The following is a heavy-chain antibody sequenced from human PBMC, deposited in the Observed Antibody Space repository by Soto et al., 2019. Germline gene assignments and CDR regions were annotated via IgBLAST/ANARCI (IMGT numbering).Heavy chain of an antibody. Sequence: SETLSLTCAVSGGPFSGFFWGWIRQPPGKGLEWIGEVNHGGSTNYNPSLKSGVTISSDTSKNHFSLTLRSVTAADTAVYYCARAAVAAGGPFDKWGQGALVTVSS. D-gene: IGHD2-15*01. V-gene: IGHV4-34*01. J-gene: IGHJ4*02. CDR2: VNHGGST. CDR3: ARAAVAAGGPFDK. CDR1: GGPFSGFF.